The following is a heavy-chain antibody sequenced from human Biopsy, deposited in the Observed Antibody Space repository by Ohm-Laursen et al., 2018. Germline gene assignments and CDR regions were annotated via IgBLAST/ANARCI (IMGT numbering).Heavy chain of an antibody. V-gene: IGHV3-30*18. D-gene: IGHD2/OR15-2a*01. CDR3: AKDKGTFNFYYYGMDV. J-gene: IGHJ6*02. CDR2: ISYDGSKT. CDR1: GFTFSNSG. Sequence: SLRLSCAASGFTFSNSGMHWVRQAPGKGLEWVAAISYDGSKTDYGDSVKGRFNISRDNSKNTLDLQMSSLRVEDTAVYFCAKDKGTFNFYYYGMDVWGQGTTVTVSS.